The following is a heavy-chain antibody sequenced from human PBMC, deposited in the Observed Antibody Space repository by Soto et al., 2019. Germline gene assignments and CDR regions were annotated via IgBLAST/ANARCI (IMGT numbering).Heavy chain of an antibody. V-gene: IGHV4-38-2*01. CDR1: GYSISSGYY. D-gene: IGHD6-6*01. CDR2: IYHSGST. J-gene: IGHJ4*02. Sequence: SETLSLTCAVSGYSISSGYYWGWIRQPPGKGLEWIGSIYHSGSTYYNPSLKSRVTISVDTSKNQFSLKLSSVTAADTAVYYCARAPPAARSPKYYFDYWGKGTLVTVSS. CDR3: ARAPPAARSPKYYFDY.